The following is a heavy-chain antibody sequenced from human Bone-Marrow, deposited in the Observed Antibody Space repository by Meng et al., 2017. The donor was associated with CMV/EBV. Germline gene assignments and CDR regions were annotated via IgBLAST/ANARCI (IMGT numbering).Heavy chain of an antibody. J-gene: IGHJ4*02. Sequence: GGSLRLSCAASGFTVSSNYMSWVRQAPGKGLEWVSVIYSGGSTYYADSVKGRFTISRDNSKNTLYLQMNSLRAEDTAVYYCAKDLQYYYDSSGTQDFDYWGQGTLVTVSS. CDR2: IYSGGST. D-gene: IGHD3-22*01. V-gene: IGHV3-66*02. CDR1: GFTVSSNY. CDR3: AKDLQYYYDSSGTQDFDY.